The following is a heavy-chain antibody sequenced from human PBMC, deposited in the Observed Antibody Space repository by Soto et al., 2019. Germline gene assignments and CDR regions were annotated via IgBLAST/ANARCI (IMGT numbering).Heavy chain of an antibody. CDR2: ISAYNGNT. D-gene: IGHD2-8*02. J-gene: IGHJ5*02. Sequence: QVQLVQSGAEVKKPGASVKVSCKASGYTFTSYGISWVRQAPGQGLEWMGWISAYNGNTNYPQKLQGRVTMTTATSTTTPYTELRSLRSDDTAVYYCAIDGGVQARFDPWGQGTLVTVSS. V-gene: IGHV1-18*01. CDR1: GYTFTSYG. CDR3: AIDGGVQARFDP.